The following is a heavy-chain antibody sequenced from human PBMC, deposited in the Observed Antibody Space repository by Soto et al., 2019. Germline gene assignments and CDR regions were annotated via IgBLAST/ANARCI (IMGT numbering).Heavy chain of an antibody. J-gene: IGHJ1*01. CDR3: AKCDYAEYFQH. Sequence: QVQLVQSGAEVKKSGASVKLACKASGYTFTSYDINWVRQATGQGLEWMGWMNPNSGNTGYAQKFQGRVTMTRNTSISTAYMELSSLRSEDTAVYYSAKCDYAEYFQHWRQGTLVTVSS. CDR2: MNPNSGNT. CDR1: GYTFTSYD. D-gene: IGHD4-17*01. V-gene: IGHV1-8*01.